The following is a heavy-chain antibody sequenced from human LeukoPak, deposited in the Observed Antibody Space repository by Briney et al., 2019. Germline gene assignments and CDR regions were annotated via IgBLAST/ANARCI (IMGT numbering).Heavy chain of an antibody. V-gene: IGHV1-46*01. CDR3: ARDRLRSSWYVHYYYYMDV. Sequence: ASVKVSCKASGYTFTSYYMHWVRQAPGQGLEWMGIINPSGGSTSYAQKFQGRVTMTRDMSTSTVYMELSSLRSEDTAVYYCARDRLRSSWYVHYYYYMDVWGKGTTVTVSS. CDR1: GYTFTSYY. D-gene: IGHD6-13*01. J-gene: IGHJ6*03. CDR2: INPSGGST.